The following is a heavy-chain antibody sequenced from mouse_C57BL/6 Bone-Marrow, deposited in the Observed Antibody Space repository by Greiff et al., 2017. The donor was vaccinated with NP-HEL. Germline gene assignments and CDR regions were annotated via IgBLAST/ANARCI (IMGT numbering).Heavy chain of an antibody. V-gene: IGHV6-3*01. D-gene: IGHD1-1*01. Sequence: EVKLQESGGGLVQPGGSMKLSCVASGFTFSNYWMNWVRQSPEKGLEWVAQIRLKSDNYATHYAESVKGRFTISSDDSKSSVYLQMNNLSAEDTGIYYCTEEGFYYYGSSFYWYFDVWGTGTTVTVSS. CDR3: TEEGFYYYGSSFYWYFDV. CDR2: IRLKSDNYAT. J-gene: IGHJ1*03. CDR1: GFTFSNYW.